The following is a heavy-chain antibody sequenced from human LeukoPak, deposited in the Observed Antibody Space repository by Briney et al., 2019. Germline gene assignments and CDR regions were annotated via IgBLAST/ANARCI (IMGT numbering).Heavy chain of an antibody. CDR3: AREHSSGWYNS. D-gene: IGHD6-19*01. Sequence: GGSLRLSCAASGFTFTNYGLSWVRQAPGKGLEYVSSISSNGGSTYYANSVKGRFTISRDNSKNTLYLQMGSLRADDMAVYYCAREHSSGWYNSWGQGTLVTVSS. CDR1: GFTFTNYG. V-gene: IGHV3-64*01. CDR2: ISSNGGST. J-gene: IGHJ5*01.